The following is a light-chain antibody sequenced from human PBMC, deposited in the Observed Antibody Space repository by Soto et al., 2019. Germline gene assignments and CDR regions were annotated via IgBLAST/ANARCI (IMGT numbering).Light chain of an antibody. V-gene: IGKV3-20*01. Sequence: IVLTQSPGTLSLSPGEGATLSCRASQSVNSRSLAWYQQKPGQAPRLLISGISNRATGIPDRFSGSGSGADFTLTISRLETEDFAVYYCQQYDNSRTFGQGTKVEIK. CDR2: GIS. CDR3: QQYDNSRT. CDR1: QSVNSRS. J-gene: IGKJ1*01.